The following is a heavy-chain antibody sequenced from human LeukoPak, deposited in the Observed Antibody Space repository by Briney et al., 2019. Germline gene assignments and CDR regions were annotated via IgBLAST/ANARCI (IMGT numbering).Heavy chain of an antibody. D-gene: IGHD6-13*01. CDR1: GGSISSSSYY. CDR3: ARDSAAGTFTQHYYYYYYMDV. V-gene: IGHV4-39*07. CDR2: IYYSAST. J-gene: IGHJ6*03. Sequence: SETLSLTCTVSGGSISSSSYYWGWIRQPPGKGLEWIGSIYYSASTYYNPSLKSRVTISVDTSKNQFSLKLSSVTAADTAVYYCARDSAAGTFTQHYYYYYYMDVWGKGTTVTVSS.